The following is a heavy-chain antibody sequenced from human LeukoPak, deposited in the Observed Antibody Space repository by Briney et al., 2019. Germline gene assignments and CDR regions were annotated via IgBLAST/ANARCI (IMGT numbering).Heavy chain of an antibody. CDR3: AKTLYNKYYYDSSGAPFDY. CDR1: GSTFSSYG. J-gene: IGHJ4*02. V-gene: IGHV3-23*01. Sequence: GPSLRPSCAPSGSTFSSYGMSWVRQAPGKGREWVSAISGSGGSTYYADSVKGRFTISRDNSKNTLYLQMNSLRAEDTAVYYCAKTLYNKYYYDSSGAPFDYWGQGTLVTVSS. CDR2: ISGSGGST. D-gene: IGHD3-22*01.